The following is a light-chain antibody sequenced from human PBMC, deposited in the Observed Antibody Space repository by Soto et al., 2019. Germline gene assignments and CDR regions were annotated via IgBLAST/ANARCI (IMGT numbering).Light chain of an antibody. CDR2: AAS. CDR3: LQDINYPWT. CDR1: QSISSY. Sequence: IQRTQSPSSLSSSVGDRVTLTCRASQSISSYLNWYQQKPGKAPKLLSYAASSLQSGVPSRFRGSGSGTDFTLAISSLQPEDSETYYCLQDINYPWTFGQGTKVDIK. V-gene: IGKV1-6*01. J-gene: IGKJ1*01.